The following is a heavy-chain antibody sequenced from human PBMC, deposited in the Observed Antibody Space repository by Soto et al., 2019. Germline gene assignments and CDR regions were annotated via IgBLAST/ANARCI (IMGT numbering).Heavy chain of an antibody. CDR3: ARWIFGYSYGYGY. V-gene: IGHV1-69*01. CDR1: GGTFSSYA. Sequence: QVQLVQSGAEVKKPGTSVKVSCKDSGGTFSSYAISWVRQAPGQGLEWMGGIIPIFGTANYAQKFQGRVTITADESTSTAYMERSSLRSEDTAVYYCARWIFGYSYGYGYWGQGTLVTVSS. CDR2: IIPIFGTA. D-gene: IGHD5-18*01. J-gene: IGHJ4*02.